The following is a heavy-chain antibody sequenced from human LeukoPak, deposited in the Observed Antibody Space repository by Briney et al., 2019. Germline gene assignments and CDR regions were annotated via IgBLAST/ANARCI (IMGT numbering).Heavy chain of an antibody. V-gene: IGHV4-61*01. J-gene: IGHJ4*02. D-gene: IGHD3-22*01. CDR2: VYYSGTT. CDR3: ARNYDSSGYYYVVY. Sequence: SETLSLTCTVSGGSVSSGNYYWSWIRQAPGKGLEWIGYVYYSGTTNYNPSLESRVTISVDTSKNQFSLKLSTVTAADSAVYYCARNYDSSGYYYVVYWGEGALVTVSS. CDR1: GGSVSSGNYY.